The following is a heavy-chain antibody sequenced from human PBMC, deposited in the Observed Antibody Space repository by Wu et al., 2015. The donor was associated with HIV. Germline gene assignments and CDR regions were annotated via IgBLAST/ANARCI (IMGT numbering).Heavy chain of an antibody. V-gene: IGHV4-34*01. CDR3: ARGGYSNYRAFYYYYMDV. J-gene: IGHJ6*03. Sequence: QVQLQQWGAGLLKPSETLSLTCAVYGGSFSGYYWSWIRQPPGKGLEWIGEINHSGSTNYNPSLKSRVTISVDTSKNQFSLKLSSVTAADTAVYYCARGGYSNYRAFYYYYMDVWGKGTTVTVSS. CDR2: INHSGST. CDR1: GGSFSGYY. D-gene: IGHD4-11*01.